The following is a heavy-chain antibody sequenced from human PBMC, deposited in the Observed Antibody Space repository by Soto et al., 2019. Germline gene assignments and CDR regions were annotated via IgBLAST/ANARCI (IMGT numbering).Heavy chain of an antibody. J-gene: IGHJ4*02. CDR3: AKTIVPAAMEDPFDY. D-gene: IGHD2-2*01. CDR1: EFTFSSYG. V-gene: IGHV3-30*18. CDR2: ISYDGSNK. Sequence: QVQLVESGGGVVQPGRSLRLSCAASEFTFSSYGMHWVRQAPGKGLEWVAVISYDGSNKYYADSVKGRFTISRDNSKNTLYLQMNSLRAEDTAVYYCAKTIVPAAMEDPFDYWGQGTLVTVSS.